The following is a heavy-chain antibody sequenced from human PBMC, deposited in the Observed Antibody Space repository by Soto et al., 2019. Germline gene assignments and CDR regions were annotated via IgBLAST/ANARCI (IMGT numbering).Heavy chain of an antibody. CDR3: ATRITVFGLLIPPFDP. Sequence: QVHLQQWGAGLLKPSETLSLTCAVYGGSVNGYYWNWIRQPPGKGLEWIGEINHTGGTHYNPSRKSQVTLSVDTSKNQFSLRLSSVTAADTAIYYCATRITVFGLLIPPFDPWGQGTQVTVSS. CDR2: INHTGGT. CDR1: GGSVNGYY. V-gene: IGHV4-34*02. D-gene: IGHD3-3*01. J-gene: IGHJ5*02.